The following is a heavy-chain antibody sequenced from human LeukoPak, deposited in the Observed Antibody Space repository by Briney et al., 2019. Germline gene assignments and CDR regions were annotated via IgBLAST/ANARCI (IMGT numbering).Heavy chain of an antibody. Sequence: QPGGSLRLSCAPSGFTFSTSWMSWVRQAPGKGLEWVANIKQDGSERYYVGSVKGRFTISRDNAKNSLYLQMNSLRAEDTAVHYCARHDFASPFDYWGQGILVTVSS. D-gene: IGHD2-21*02. CDR2: IKQDGSER. J-gene: IGHJ4*02. CDR3: ARHDFASPFDY. CDR1: GFTFSTSW. V-gene: IGHV3-7*01.